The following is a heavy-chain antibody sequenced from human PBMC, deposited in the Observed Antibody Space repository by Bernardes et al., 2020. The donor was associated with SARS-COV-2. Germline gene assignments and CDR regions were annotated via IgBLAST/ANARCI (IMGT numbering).Heavy chain of an antibody. CDR3: ASQTGGNFGSGSYLFDY. CDR2: ITGSGGST. V-gene: IGHV3-23*01. D-gene: IGHD3-10*01. Sequence: GGSLRLSCAASGFTFSHYAMSWVRQAPGRGLEWVSAITGSGGSTYYADSVKGRFTISRDNSKNTLYLQMNSLRAEDTAVYYCASQTGGNFGSGSYLFDYWGQGTLVTVSS. J-gene: IGHJ4*02. CDR1: GFTFSHYA.